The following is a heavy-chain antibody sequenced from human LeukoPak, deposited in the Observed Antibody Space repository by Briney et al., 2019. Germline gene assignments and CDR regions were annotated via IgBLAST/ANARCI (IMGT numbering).Heavy chain of an antibody. J-gene: IGHJ3*02. Sequence: GGSLRLSCAASGFTFSSYAMSWVRQGLGKGLEWVSVISGSGGRTYYADSVKGRFTISRDNSKNTLYLQMNSLRADDTAVYHCARESSPEDAFDIWGQGTLVTVSS. CDR2: ISGSGGRT. CDR1: GFTFSSYA. V-gene: IGHV3-23*01. D-gene: IGHD1-14*01. CDR3: ARESSPEDAFDI.